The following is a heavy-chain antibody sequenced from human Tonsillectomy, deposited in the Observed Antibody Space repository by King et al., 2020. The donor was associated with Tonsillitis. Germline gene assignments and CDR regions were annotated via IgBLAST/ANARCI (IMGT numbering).Heavy chain of an antibody. D-gene: IGHD6-13*01. Sequence: VQLVESGGGLVQPGGSLRLSCAASGFTFSSYWMSWVRQAPGKGLEWVANINRDGSEKNYVVSVKGRFTISRDNAKNSLYLEMNSLRDEDRAVYYCARDRSLGSIWANNAFNVWGQGTMVTVSS. V-gene: IGHV3-7*01. CDR3: ARDRSLGSIWANNAFNV. J-gene: IGHJ3*01. CDR1: GFTFSSYW. CDR2: INRDGSEK.